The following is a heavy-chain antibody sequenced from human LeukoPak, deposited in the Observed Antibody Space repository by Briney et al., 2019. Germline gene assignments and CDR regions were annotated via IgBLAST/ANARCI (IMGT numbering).Heavy chain of an antibody. D-gene: IGHD6-13*01. Sequence: SETLSLTCSVSGDSISSYYWAWVRQPPGKGLEWIGYIYTRGTTTYNPSLKSRVTISPDTSKNEISLKLSSVIAADTAVYYCAREAGDWFDPWGQGSLVTVSS. V-gene: IGHV4-4*08. CDR2: IYTRGTT. CDR3: AREAGDWFDP. CDR1: GDSISSYY. J-gene: IGHJ5*02.